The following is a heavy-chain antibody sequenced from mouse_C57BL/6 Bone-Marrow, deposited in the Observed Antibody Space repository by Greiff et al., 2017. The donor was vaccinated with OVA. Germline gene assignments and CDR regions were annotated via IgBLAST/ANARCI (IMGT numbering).Heavy chain of an antibody. CDR1: GFTFSIYG. CDR3: GRYSLYYFDY. V-gene: IGHV5-6*01. D-gene: IGHD6-1*01. J-gene: IGHJ2*01. CDR2: ISSGGSYT. Sequence: EVKLVESGGDLLKPGGSLKLSCAASGFTFSIYGMSWVRQTPDKRLEWVATISSGGSYTYYPDSVKGRFTISRDNAKNTLYLQMSSLKSEDTAMYYCGRYSLYYFDYWGQGTTLTVA.